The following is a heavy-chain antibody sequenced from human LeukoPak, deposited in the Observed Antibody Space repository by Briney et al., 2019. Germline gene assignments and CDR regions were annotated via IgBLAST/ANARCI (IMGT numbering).Heavy chain of an antibody. CDR1: GYTFTGYY. J-gene: IGHJ4*02. V-gene: IGHV1-2*02. CDR3: ARDIDYSSSSFDY. CDR2: INPNSGGT. D-gene: IGHD6-6*01. Sequence: ASVKVSCKASGYTFTGYYMHWVRQAPGQGLEWMGWINPNSGGTNYAQKFQGRVTMTRDTSIGTAYMELCRLRSDDTAVYYCARDIDYSSSSFDYWGQGTLVTVSS.